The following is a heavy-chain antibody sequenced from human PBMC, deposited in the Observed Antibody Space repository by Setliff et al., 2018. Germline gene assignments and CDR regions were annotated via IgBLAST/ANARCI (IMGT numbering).Heavy chain of an antibody. V-gene: IGHV4-4*07. CDR3: ARERLGTSGYYYFDY. D-gene: IGHD3-22*01. CDR2: IYTSGST. CDR1: GGSIKSDY. Sequence: PSETLSLTCTDSGGSIKSDYWSYIRQSVGKGLEWLGRIYTSGSTNYNPSLQGRVTVSIDTSKNQFSLRLTSVTAADTAVYYCARERLGTSGYYYFDYWGLGTLVTVSS. J-gene: IGHJ4*02.